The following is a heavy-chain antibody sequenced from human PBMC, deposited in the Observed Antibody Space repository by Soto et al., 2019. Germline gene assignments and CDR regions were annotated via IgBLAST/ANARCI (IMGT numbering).Heavy chain of an antibody. CDR3: ARDLGAFNYGSAYFDY. CDR1: GFTFSTYG. V-gene: IGHV3-33*01. D-gene: IGHD3-10*01. CDR2: IWYDGSNQ. Sequence: GGSLRLSCAPSGFTFSTYGMHWVCQAPGKGLEWVAVIWYDGSNQYYADSVKGRFTISRDNSKNVLYLQMNSLRAEDTAVYYCARDLGAFNYGSAYFDYWGQGTPVTVSS. J-gene: IGHJ4*02.